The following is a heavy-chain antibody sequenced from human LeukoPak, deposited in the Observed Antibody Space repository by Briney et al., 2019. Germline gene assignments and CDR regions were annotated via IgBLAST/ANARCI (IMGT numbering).Heavy chain of an antibody. V-gene: IGHV3-30-3*01. CDR3: ARPYSIGY. CDR2: ISYDGSNK. Sequence: GGSLRLSCAASGFTFSSYAMHWVRQAPGKGLECVAVISYDGSNKYYADSVKGRFTISRDNSKNTLYLQMNSLRAEDTAVYYCARPYSIGYWGQGTLVTVSS. CDR1: GFTFSSYA. D-gene: IGHD6-25*01. J-gene: IGHJ4*02.